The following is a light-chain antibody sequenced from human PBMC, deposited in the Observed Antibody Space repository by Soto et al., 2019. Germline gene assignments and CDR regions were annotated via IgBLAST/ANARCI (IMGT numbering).Light chain of an antibody. Sequence: QSVLTQPASVSGSPGQSITISCTGTSRDIGFYNYVSWYQQHPGKAPKLIIYEVAKRPSGVSSRFSGSKSGNTASLTISWLQAEDEADSHCSSYTNTGTLYVFGTGTKVTVL. CDR2: EVA. CDR1: SRDIGFYNY. V-gene: IGLV2-14*01. J-gene: IGLJ1*01. CDR3: SSYTNTGTLYV.